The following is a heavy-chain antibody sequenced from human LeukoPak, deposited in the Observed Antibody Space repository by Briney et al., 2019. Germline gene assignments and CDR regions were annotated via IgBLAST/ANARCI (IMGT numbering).Heavy chain of an antibody. CDR1: GFTFSSYW. J-gene: IGHJ6*03. CDR2: IKQGGSEK. Sequence: GGSLRLSCAASGFTFSSYWMSWVRQAPGKGLEWVANIKQGGSEKYYVDSVKGRFTISRDNAKNSLYLQMNSLRAEDTAVYYCAREREVGATYYYYMDVWGKGTTVTVSS. D-gene: IGHD1-26*01. V-gene: IGHV3-7*01. CDR3: AREREVGATYYYYMDV.